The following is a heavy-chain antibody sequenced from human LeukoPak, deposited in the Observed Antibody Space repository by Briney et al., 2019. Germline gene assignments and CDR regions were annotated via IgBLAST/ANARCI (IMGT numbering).Heavy chain of an antibody. CDR1: GVSISSYY. J-gene: IGHJ4*02. D-gene: IGHD2-15*01. CDR2: IYYSGST. Sequence: SETLSLTCTVSGVSISSYYWSWIRQPPGKGLEWIGYIYYSGSTNYNPPLKSRVTISVDTSKNQFSLKLSSVTAADTAVYYCARQEYCSGGSCYHFDYWGQGTLVTVSS. V-gene: IGHV4-59*01. CDR3: ARQEYCSGGSCYHFDY.